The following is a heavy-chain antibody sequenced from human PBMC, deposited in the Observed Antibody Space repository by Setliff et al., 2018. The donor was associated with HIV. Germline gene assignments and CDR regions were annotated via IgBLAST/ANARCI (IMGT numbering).Heavy chain of an antibody. D-gene: IGHD3-16*01. CDR3: ALTYEFVWGSVRDDAFEK. CDR2: IDPEDGET. J-gene: IGHJ3*02. Sequence: VKVSCKASGHTVIDYYIHWVQQTPGKGLEWMGQIDPEDGETTFAEKFRGSITMTADTSTATVHMNLNTLTSEHTAEYFCALTYEFVWGSVRDDAFEKWSQGTMV. CDR1: GHTVIDYY. V-gene: IGHV1-69-2*01.